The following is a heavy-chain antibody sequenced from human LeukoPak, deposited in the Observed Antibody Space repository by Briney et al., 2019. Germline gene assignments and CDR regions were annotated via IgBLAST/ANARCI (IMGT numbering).Heavy chain of an antibody. CDR2: IYYSGST. V-gene: IGHV4-59*01. Sequence: PSETLSLTCTVSGGSISRYYWSWIRQPPGKGLEWIGYIYYSGSTNYNPSLKSRVTISVDTSKNQFSLKLSSVTAADTAVYYCARMTTVTSQFQHWGQGTLVTVSS. D-gene: IGHD4-17*01. CDR1: GGSISRYY. J-gene: IGHJ1*01. CDR3: ARMTTVTSQFQH.